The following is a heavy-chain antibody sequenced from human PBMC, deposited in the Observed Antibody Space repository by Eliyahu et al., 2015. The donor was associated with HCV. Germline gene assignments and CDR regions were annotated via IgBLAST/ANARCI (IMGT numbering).Heavy chain of an antibody. D-gene: IGHD3-3*01. V-gene: IGHV3-53*01. J-gene: IGHJ6*02. CDR3: ASRAVGDFWSGDYGYGMDV. Sequence: DSVKGRFTISRDNSKNTLYLQMNSLRAEDTAVYYCASRAVGDFWSGDYGYGMDVWGQGTTVTVSS.